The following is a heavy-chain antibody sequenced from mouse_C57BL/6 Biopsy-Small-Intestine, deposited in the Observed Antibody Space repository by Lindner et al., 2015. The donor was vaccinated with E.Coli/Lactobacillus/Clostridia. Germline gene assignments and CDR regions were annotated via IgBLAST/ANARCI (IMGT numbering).Heavy chain of an antibody. CDR3: ARGNSMLRGVESDF. D-gene: IGHD3-1*01. V-gene: IGHV1-66*01. J-gene: IGHJ4*01. Sequence: SVKVSCKASGYSFRSYAINWVRQAPGQGLEWLGWISAYNFNTKFAQKFQGRLTMATDTSTNTAYMDLTNLTSDDTAIYYCARGNSMLRGVESDFWGQGTLVTVSS. CDR2: ISAYNFNT. CDR1: GYSFRSYA.